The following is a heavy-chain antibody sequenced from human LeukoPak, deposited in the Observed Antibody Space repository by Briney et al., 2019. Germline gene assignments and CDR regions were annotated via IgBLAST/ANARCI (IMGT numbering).Heavy chain of an antibody. CDR1: GFTFSSYG. CDR2: ISGSGGST. V-gene: IGHV3-23*01. CDR3: AKNGDRGAYCSGGSCYPYYYYYMDV. J-gene: IGHJ6*03. Sequence: GGSLRLSCEASGFTFSSYGMSWVRQAPGKGLEWVSAISGSGGSTYYADSVKGRFTISRDNSKNTLSLQMNSLRAEDTAIYYCAKNGDRGAYCSGGSCYPYYYYYMDVWGKGTTVTVSS. D-gene: IGHD2-15*01.